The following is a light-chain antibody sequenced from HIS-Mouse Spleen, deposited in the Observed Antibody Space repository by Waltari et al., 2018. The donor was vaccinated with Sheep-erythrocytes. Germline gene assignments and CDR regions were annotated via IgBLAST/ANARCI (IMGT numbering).Light chain of an antibody. CDR2: WAS. V-gene: IGKV4-1*01. CDR3: QQYYSTPFT. Sequence: DIVMTQSPDSLAVSLGERATINCKSSQSVLYSSNNKNYLAWYQQKPGQPPKLLIYWASTREAGVPARFSGSGSGTDFTLTISSLQAEDVEVYYCQQYYSTPFTFGPGTKVDI. J-gene: IGKJ3*01. CDR1: QSVLYSSNNKNY.